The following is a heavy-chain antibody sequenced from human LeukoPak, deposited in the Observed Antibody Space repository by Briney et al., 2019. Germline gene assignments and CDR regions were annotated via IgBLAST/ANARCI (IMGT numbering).Heavy chain of an antibody. D-gene: IGHD1-26*01. CDR1: GFTFSSYS. Sequence: GGSLRLSCAASGFTFSSYSMNWVRQAPGKGLEWVAVISYDGSNKYYADSVKGRFTISRDNSKNTLYLQMNSLRAEDTAVYYCARGRGGATYNWFDPWGQGTLVTVSS. V-gene: IGHV3-30*03. CDR3: ARGRGGATYNWFDP. CDR2: ISYDGSNK. J-gene: IGHJ5*02.